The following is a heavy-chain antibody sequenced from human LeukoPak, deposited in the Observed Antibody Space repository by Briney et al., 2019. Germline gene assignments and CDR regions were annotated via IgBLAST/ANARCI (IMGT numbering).Heavy chain of an antibody. CDR2: IYFSGSST. Sequence: SETLSLTCTVSGGSMSGFFWTWIRQPPGKELEWIGSIYFSGSSTKYNPSLKSRLTISVDSSKSQFSLKLNSATAADTAVYYCARTSRHYYGSGSNLTPWPAGMDVWGQGTTVTVSS. V-gene: IGHV4-59*01. CDR1: GGSMSGFF. J-gene: IGHJ6*02. D-gene: IGHD3-10*01. CDR3: ARTSRHYYGSGSNLTPWPAGMDV.